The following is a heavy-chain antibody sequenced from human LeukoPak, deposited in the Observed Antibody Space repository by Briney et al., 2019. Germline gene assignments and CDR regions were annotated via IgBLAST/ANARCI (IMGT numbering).Heavy chain of an antibody. CDR1: GGSISSYY. Sequence: SETLSLTCTVSGGSISSYYWSWIRQPPGKGLEWVGYIYYSGSTNYKPSLKSRVTISVETSKNQFSLKLRSVTAADTAVYYCARVTGYMIEDYFDYWGQGTLVTVSS. CDR3: ARVTGYMIEDYFDY. D-gene: IGHD3-22*01. J-gene: IGHJ4*02. V-gene: IGHV4-59*01. CDR2: IYYSGST.